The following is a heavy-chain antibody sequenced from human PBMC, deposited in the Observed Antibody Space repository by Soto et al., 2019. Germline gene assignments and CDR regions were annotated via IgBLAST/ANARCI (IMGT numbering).Heavy chain of an antibody. Sequence: GGSLRLSCAASGFTFSSYGMHWVRQAPGKGLEWVAVIWYDGSNKYYADSVKGRFTISRDNSKNTLYLQMNSLRAEDTAVYYCARDQLLWFGELLQLDYWGQGTLVTVSS. V-gene: IGHV3-33*01. CDR1: GFTFSSYG. CDR2: IWYDGSNK. D-gene: IGHD3-10*01. CDR3: ARDQLLWFGELLQLDY. J-gene: IGHJ4*02.